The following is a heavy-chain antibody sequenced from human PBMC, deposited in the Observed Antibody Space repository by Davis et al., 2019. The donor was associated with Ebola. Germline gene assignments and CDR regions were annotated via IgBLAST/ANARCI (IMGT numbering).Heavy chain of an antibody. Sequence: GESLKISCAASGFTFSSYWMHWVRQAPGKGLEWVSSISGSSNYIYYADSVKGRFTISRDNPKNSLYLQMNSLRAEDTAVYYCARGLDYWGQGTLVTVSS. CDR1: GFTFSSYW. CDR3: ARGLDY. CDR2: ISGSSNYI. J-gene: IGHJ4*02. V-gene: IGHV3-21*01.